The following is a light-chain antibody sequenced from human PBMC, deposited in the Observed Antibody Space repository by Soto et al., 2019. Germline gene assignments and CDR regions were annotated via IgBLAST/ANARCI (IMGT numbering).Light chain of an antibody. CDR2: EVS. J-gene: IGLJ1*01. CDR1: SSDVGGYNY. Sequence: QSVLTQPASVSGSPGQSITISCTGTSSDVGGYNYVSWYQQHPGKAPKLMIYEVSNRPSGVSNRFSGSKSGNTASLTISVLQAEDEADYYCSSYTSSSTLLVFGTGTKLTVL. V-gene: IGLV2-14*01. CDR3: SSYTSSSTLLV.